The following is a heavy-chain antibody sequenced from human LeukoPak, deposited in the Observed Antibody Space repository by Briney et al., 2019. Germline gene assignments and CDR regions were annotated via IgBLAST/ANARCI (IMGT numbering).Heavy chain of an antibody. J-gene: IGHJ4*02. CDR2: ISHDVSNK. V-gene: IGHV3-30*04. D-gene: IGHD4-17*01. CDR3: AREGDYNFDY. CDR1: GFTFRSYA. Sequence: GGSLRLSCAASGFTFRSYAMHWVRQAPGKGLEWVAVISHDVSNKYHADSVKGRFTISRDNSKNTVFLQMNSLRGEDTAVYYCAREGDYNFDYWGQGTLVTVSS.